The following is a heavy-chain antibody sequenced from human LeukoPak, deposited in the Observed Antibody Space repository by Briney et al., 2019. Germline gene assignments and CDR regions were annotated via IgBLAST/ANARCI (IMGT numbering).Heavy chain of an antibody. CDR3: ARLRRNSDISGYYYYYEY. J-gene: IGHJ4*02. D-gene: IGHD3-22*01. V-gene: IGHV3-21*01. CDR2: VNTVSSYI. Sequence: PGGSLRLSCAASGFTFSSYSFNWVRQAPGKGLEWVSSVNTVSSYIYYADSVRGRFTISRDNADNSVYLQMNGLRAEDTAVYYCARLRRNSDISGYYYYYEYWGQGTLVTVSS. CDR1: GFTFSSYS.